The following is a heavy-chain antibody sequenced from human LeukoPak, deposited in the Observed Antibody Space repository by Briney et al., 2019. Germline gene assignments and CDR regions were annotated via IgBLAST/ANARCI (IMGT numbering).Heavy chain of an antibody. CDR1: GYTFTDYY. CDR3: ARDIPNHGDYYDSSGYSDY. Sequence: ASVKVSCKSSGYTFTDYYIHWVRQAPGQGLEWVGWINPKSGGTNSAQKFQGRVTMTRDTSINTAYMELSRVTSDDTAVYYCARDIPNHGDYYDSSGYSDYWGQGTLVTVSS. J-gene: IGHJ4*02. CDR2: INPKSGGT. D-gene: IGHD3-22*01. V-gene: IGHV1-2*02.